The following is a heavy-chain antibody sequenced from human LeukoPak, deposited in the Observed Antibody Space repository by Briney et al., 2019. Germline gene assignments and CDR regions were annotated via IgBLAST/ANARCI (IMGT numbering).Heavy chain of an antibody. J-gene: IGHJ4*02. CDR1: GFTFSSYS. CDR3: AKAQRYYYDSSGYPYYFDY. Sequence: QPGGSLRLSCAASGFTFSSYSISWVRQAPGKGLEWVSAISGSGGGTYYSDSVNGRFTISRENSKNTLYLKMNSLRAEDTDVYYCAKAQRYYYDSSGYPYYFDYWGQGTLVTVSS. CDR2: ISGSGGGT. D-gene: IGHD3-22*01. V-gene: IGHV3-23*01.